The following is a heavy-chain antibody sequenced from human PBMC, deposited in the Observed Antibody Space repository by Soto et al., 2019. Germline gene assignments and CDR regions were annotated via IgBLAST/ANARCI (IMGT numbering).Heavy chain of an antibody. J-gene: IGHJ4*02. CDR2: IWYDGSNK. CDR1: GFTFSSYG. D-gene: IGHD6-13*01. CDR3: ARDSSGSSWATGDY. Sequence: GGSLRLSCAASGFTFSSYGMHWVRQAPGKGLEWVAVIWYDGSNKYYADSVKGRFTISRDNSKNTLYLQMNSLRAEDTAVYYCARDSSGSSWATGDYWGQGTLVTSPQ. V-gene: IGHV3-33*01.